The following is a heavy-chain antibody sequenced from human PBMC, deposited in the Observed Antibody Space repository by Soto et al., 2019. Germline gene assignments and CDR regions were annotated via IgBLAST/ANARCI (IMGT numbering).Heavy chain of an antibody. J-gene: IGHJ3*02. V-gene: IGHV1-69*06. CDR1: GGTFSSYA. CDR3: ARPVGWYVGAFDI. CDR2: IIPIFGTA. Sequence: QVQLVQSGAEVKKPGSSVKVSGKASGGTFSSYAISWVRQAPGQGLEWMGGIIPIFGTANYAQKFQGRVTITADKSTSTAYVGLSSVSSEDTAVYYCARPVGWYVGAFDIWGQGTMVTVSS. D-gene: IGHD6-19*01.